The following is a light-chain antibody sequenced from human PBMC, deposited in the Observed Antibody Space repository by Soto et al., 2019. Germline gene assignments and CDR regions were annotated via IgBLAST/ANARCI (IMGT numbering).Light chain of an antibody. CDR3: QXXXXXXXT. Sequence: DIVMTQSPDSLAVSLGERATFNCKSSQSILDRSKNKYYLAWYQQKSGQPPKLLIYWSSLRESGVPDRFTGXGSGTDFTLTXXXXXXXXVAVYYCQXXXXXXXTFG. V-gene: IGKV4-1*01. CDR2: WSS. J-gene: IGKJ1*01. CDR1: QSILDRSKNKYY.